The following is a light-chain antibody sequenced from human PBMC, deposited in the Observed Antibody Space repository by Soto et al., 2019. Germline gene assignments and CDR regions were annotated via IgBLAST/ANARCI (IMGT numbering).Light chain of an antibody. Sequence: EIVMTQSPASLSVSPGERATLSCRASQNVNSNLAWYQQKPGQAPRFLIYGASTRATGIPARFSGSGSGTEFTLTISSLQSEDFAVYCSHHYNSLPRTFGQGTKLDIK. CDR3: HHYNSLPRT. V-gene: IGKV3-15*01. J-gene: IGKJ1*01. CDR2: GAS. CDR1: QNVNSN.